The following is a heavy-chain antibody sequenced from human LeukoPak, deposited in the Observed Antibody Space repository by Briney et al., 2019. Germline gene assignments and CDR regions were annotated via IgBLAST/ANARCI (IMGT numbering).Heavy chain of an antibody. D-gene: IGHD1-26*01. Sequence: GGSLRLSCVTSGFTFSNYAMHWVRQAPGKGLEWVAVISYDGVNEYYAEALKGRFSISRDNSKNTLSLQMNSLRADDTAVYYCAKSPSGRSRISRFDYWGQGILVTVSS. V-gene: IGHV3-30*18. CDR3: AKSPSGRSRISRFDY. CDR1: GFTFSNYA. CDR2: ISYDGVNE. J-gene: IGHJ4*02.